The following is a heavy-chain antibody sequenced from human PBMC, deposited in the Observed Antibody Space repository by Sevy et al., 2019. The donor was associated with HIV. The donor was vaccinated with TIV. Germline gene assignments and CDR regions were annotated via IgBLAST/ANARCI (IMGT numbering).Heavy chain of an antibody. J-gene: IGHJ4*02. CDR2: IKSKTDGGTT. D-gene: IGHD3-3*01. V-gene: IGHV3-15*01. CDR1: GFTFSNAW. CDR3: TTESLIYDFWSGYYRVG. Sequence: GGSLRLSCAASGFTFSNAWMSWVRQAPGKGLEWVGRIKSKTDGGTTDYAAPVKGRFTISRDDSKNTLYLQMNSLKTEDTAVYYCTTESLIYDFWSGYYRVGWGQGTLVTVSS.